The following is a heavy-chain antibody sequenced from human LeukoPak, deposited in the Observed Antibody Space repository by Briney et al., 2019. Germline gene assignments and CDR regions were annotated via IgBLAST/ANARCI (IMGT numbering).Heavy chain of an antibody. J-gene: IGHJ4*02. D-gene: IGHD6-19*01. Sequence: SETLSLTCTVSGGSISSSSYYWGWIRQPPGKGLEWIGSIYYSGSTYYNPSLKSRVTISVDTSKNQFSLKLSSVTAADTAVYYCATLAVAGTMGDYWGQGTLVTVSS. CDR3: ATLAVAGTMGDY. V-gene: IGHV4-39*01. CDR1: GGSISSSSYY. CDR2: IYYSGST.